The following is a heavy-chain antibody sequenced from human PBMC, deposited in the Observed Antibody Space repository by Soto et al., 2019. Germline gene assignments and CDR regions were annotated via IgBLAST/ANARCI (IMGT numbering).Heavy chain of an antibody. CDR1: GCTFSSYS. CDR3: ASPRGIAVAGGLWWAFDI. J-gene: IGHJ3*02. D-gene: IGHD6-19*01. Sequence: EVQLVESGGGLVKPGGSLRLSCAAPGCTFSSYSMNWVRQAPGKGLEWVSSISSSSSYIYYADSVKGRFTISRDNAKNSLYLQRKSLRAEDTAVYYGASPRGIAVAGGLWWAFDIRGQGTMVTVTS. CDR2: ISSSSSYI. V-gene: IGHV3-21*01.